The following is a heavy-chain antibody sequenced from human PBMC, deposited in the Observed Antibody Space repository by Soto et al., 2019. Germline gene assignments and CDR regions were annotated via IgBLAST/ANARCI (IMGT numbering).Heavy chain of an antibody. D-gene: IGHD3-3*01. CDR3: ARAYYDFWSGYWLDYYYYGMDV. V-gene: IGHV1-69*13. CDR2: IIPIFGTA. Sequence: SVKVSCKASGGTFSSYAISWVRQAPGQGLEWMGGIIPIFGTANYAQKFQGRVTITADESTSTAYMELSSLRSEDTAVYYCARAYYDFWSGYWLDYYYYGMDVWGQGTTVTVSS. J-gene: IGHJ6*02. CDR1: GGTFSSYA.